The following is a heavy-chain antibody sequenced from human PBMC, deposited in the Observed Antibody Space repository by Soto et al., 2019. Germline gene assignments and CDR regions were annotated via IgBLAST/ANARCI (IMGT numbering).Heavy chain of an antibody. D-gene: IGHD2-15*01. Sequence: QVQLVQSGAEVKKPGASVKVSCKASGYTFTTHGITWVRQVPGQGLEWMGWVRGDNGHTNYAQSLQGRVSMPTATPTNTAYMELRSLRSDETAVYYCARDLGYCRSGTCSPEWFDPWGQGTLVTVSS. CDR3: ARDLGYCRSGTCSPEWFDP. CDR1: GYTFTTHG. CDR2: VRGDNGHT. V-gene: IGHV1-18*01. J-gene: IGHJ5*02.